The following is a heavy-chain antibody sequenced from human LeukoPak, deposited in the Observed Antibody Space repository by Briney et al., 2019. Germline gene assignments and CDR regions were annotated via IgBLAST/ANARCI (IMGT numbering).Heavy chain of an antibody. CDR3: AKDLTKVGPSRFRNYYYYMDV. D-gene: IGHD1-26*01. J-gene: IGHJ6*03. CDR2: ISGSGVIT. Sequence: GGTLRLSCAASGFTFTSYGMSWVGQAPGKGLGWVSAISGSGVITYSADSVNGRFTISRANSKNTLYLQMNSLRAEGTAVYFCAKDLTKVGPSRFRNYYYYMDVWGKGTTVTVSS. CDR1: GFTFTSYG. V-gene: IGHV3-23*01.